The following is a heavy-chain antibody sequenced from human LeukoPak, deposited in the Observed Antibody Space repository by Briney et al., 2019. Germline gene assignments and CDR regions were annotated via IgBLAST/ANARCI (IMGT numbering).Heavy chain of an antibody. J-gene: IGHJ3*02. CDR1: GFTFSSYG. V-gene: IGHV3-30*02. CDR2: IWYGGSNK. CDR3: AKDRGYNWNSRGIDI. D-gene: IGHD1-7*01. Sequence: GGSLRLSCAASGFTFSSYGMHWVRQAPGKGLEWVAVIWYGGSNKYYADSVKGRFTISRDNSKNTLYLQMNSLRAEDTAVYYCAKDRGYNWNSRGIDIWGQGTMVTVSS.